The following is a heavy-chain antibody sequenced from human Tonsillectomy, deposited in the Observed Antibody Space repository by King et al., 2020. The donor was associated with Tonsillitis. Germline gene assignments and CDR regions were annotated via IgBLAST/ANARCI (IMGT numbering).Heavy chain of an antibody. V-gene: IGHV1-69*01. CDR1: EGTCISYA. J-gene: IGHJ3*01. CDR2: IITIFCTA. Sequence: VQLVQSGAEVKKPGSSLKVSCKASEGTCISYALSWVRQTPGQGLEWMGGIITIFCTANYAQKFQGRVTITADESTSTAYMELSSLTSEDTAVYYCARDYRDYYDSSGFQGAFDFWGQGTMVTVSS. CDR3: ARDYRDYYDSSGFQGAFDF. D-gene: IGHD3-22*01.